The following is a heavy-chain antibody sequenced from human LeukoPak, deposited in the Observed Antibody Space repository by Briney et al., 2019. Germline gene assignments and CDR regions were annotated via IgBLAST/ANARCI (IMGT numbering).Heavy chain of an antibody. Sequence: GGSLRLSCVASGFTFSSYAMSWVRQAPGKGLEWVSAISVSCGSTYYADSVKGRFTISRDNYKNTLYLQMNSLRAEDTAVYYCAKSTIFGEYYFDYWGQGTLVTVSS. D-gene: IGHD3-3*01. CDR1: GFTFSSYA. CDR3: AKSTIFGEYYFDY. J-gene: IGHJ4*02. CDR2: ISVSCGST. V-gene: IGHV3-23*01.